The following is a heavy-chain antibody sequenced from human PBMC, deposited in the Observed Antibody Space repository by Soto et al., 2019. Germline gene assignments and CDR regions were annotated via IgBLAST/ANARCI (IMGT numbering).Heavy chain of an antibody. CDR1: GGSISSGGYY. V-gene: IGHV4-31*03. D-gene: IGHD2-15*01. Sequence: QVQLQESGPGLVKPSQTLSLTCTVSGGSISSGGYYWSWIRQHPGKGLEWIGYIYYRGGTYYNPSLKSRVTIPVDTSKNQFSLKLSSVTAADTAVYYCARGYCSCGSCYSFYYCYYMDVWGKGTTVTVSS. J-gene: IGHJ6*03. CDR2: IYYRGGT. CDR3: ARGYCSCGSCYSFYYCYYMDV.